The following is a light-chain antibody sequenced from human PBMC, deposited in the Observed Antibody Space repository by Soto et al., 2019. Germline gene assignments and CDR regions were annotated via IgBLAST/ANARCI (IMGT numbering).Light chain of an antibody. CDR1: QSLLQSNGYNY. CDR2: LGS. Sequence: DIVMTQSPLSLPVTPGEPASISCRSSQSLLQSNGYNYLDWYLQKPGQSPQLLIYLGSNQASGVPDRFSGGGSGTDFTLKISRVEAEDVGVYYCMQALQTPWTFGQGTKVDIK. V-gene: IGKV2-28*01. CDR3: MQALQTPWT. J-gene: IGKJ1*01.